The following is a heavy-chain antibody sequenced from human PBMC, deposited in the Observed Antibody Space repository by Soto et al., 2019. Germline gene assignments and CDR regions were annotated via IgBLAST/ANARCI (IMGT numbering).Heavy chain of an antibody. J-gene: IGHJ6*02. CDR2: FIPIFGTA. CDR3: ARDRDFWSGYFPVLMDV. CDR1: GGTFSSYA. Sequence: GAPVKVSCKASGGTFSSYAISWVRQAPGQGLELMGGFIPIFGTANYAQKFQGRVTITADESTSTAYMELSSLRSEDTAVYYCARDRDFWSGYFPVLMDVWGQGTTVTVSS. D-gene: IGHD3-3*01. V-gene: IGHV1-69*13.